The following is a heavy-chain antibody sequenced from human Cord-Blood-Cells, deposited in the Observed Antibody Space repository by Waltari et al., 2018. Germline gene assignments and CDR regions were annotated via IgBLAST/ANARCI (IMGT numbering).Heavy chain of an antibody. D-gene: IGHD2-15*01. V-gene: IGHV4-34*01. CDR1: GGPFSCDY. CDR3: ARGPRLRAFDI. Sequence: QVQLQQWDAGLLNRPGTLSLPRAVYGGPFSCDYGDWIRQPPGKGREWIGEINHSGSTNYTPSLKGRVTIPVDTSKNQFSLKLSSVTAADTAVYSCARGPRLRAFDIWGQGTMVTVSS. J-gene: IGHJ3*02. CDR2: INHSGST.